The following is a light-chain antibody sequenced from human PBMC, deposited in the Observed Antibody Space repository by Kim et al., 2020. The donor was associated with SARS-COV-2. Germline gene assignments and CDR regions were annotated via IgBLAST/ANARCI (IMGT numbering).Light chain of an antibody. Sequence: SYELTQPPSVSVSPGQTATITCSGDKLEDRYVCWFQQKPGQSPMLVISQDTKRPSGIRERFSGSNSGNTATLTISGTQATDEADYFCQAWDSNTAVFGGGTKLTVL. V-gene: IGLV3-1*01. CDR2: QDT. J-gene: IGLJ2*01. CDR3: QAWDSNTAV. CDR1: KLEDRY.